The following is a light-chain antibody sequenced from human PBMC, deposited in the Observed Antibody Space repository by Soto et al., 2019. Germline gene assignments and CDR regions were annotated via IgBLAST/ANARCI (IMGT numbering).Light chain of an antibody. CDR1: XSXVGGYSY. V-gene: IGLV2-14*01. J-gene: IGLJ1*01. CDR2: DVS. Sequence: SVLTQXASVSGSPGXSIXISXXXTXSXVGGYSYVSWYQQQPGKAPKLVISDVSNRPSGVSDRFSGSKSGNTASLTISGLQTEDEADYYCASYTTSSTYVFGTGTKVT. CDR3: ASYTTSSTYV.